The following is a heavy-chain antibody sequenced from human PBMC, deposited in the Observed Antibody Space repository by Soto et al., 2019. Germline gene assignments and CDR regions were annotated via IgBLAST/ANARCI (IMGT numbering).Heavy chain of an antibody. CDR1: GFTVSSNY. CDR2: IYSGGST. V-gene: IGHV3-53*01. J-gene: IGHJ3*02. CDR3: ERETDCSSTSCYAFDI. D-gene: IGHD2-2*01. Sequence: GGSLRLSCAASGFTVSSNYMSWVRQAPGKGLEWVSVIYSGGSTYYADSVKGRFTISRDNSKNTLYLQMNSLRAEDTAVYYCERETDCSSTSCYAFDIWGQGTMVTVSS.